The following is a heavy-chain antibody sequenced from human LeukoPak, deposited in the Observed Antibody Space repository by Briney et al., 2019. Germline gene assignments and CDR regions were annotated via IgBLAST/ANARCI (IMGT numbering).Heavy chain of an antibody. CDR1: GFTFSASW. V-gene: IGHV3-74*01. CDR3: ARDSHLSRLLDY. CDR2: MNLDGSVT. Sequence: GGSLRLSCEASGFTFSASWMYWVRQPPGKGMVWVSRMNLDGSVTSYADSAEGRFTISRDNAKNTLYLQMDSVRADDTAIYYCARDSHLSRLLDYWGQGTPVTVSS. J-gene: IGHJ4*02.